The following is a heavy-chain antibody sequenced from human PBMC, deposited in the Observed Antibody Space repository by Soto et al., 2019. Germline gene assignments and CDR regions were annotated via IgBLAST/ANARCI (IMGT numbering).Heavy chain of an antibody. CDR1: GDSVSSISAA. J-gene: IGHJ6*03. V-gene: IGHV6-1*01. D-gene: IGHD6-13*01. CDR2: TCYRSKWYY. Sequence: SQTLSLTCAISGDSVSSISAAWSWFRQSPSRGLEWLGRTCYRSKWYYDYAISVKSRIIINPDTSKNQFSLQLNSVTPEDTGVYYCAKEGIPTSFYMDVWTKGTTVTVSS. CDR3: AKEGIPTSFYMDV.